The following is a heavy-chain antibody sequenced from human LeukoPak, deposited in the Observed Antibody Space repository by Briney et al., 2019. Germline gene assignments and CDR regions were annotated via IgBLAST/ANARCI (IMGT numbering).Heavy chain of an antibody. V-gene: IGHV4-38-2*01. CDR3: AGYYVFGRVFPSLGY. D-gene: IGHD3-3*01. CDR2: IYHSGST. J-gene: IGHJ4*02. Sequence: PSETLSLTCAVSGYSISSGYYWGWIRQPPGKGLEWIGSIYHSGSTYYNPSLKSRVTISVDTSKNQFSLKLSSVTAPATAVYYCAGYYVFGRVFPSLGYGGQETLVTVPS. CDR1: GYSISSGYY.